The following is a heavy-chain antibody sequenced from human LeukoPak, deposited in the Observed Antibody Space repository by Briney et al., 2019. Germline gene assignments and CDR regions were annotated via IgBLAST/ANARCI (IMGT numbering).Heavy chain of an antibody. CDR2: ISYDGSNK. V-gene: IGHV3-30*03. Sequence: GGSLRLSCAASGFTFSSYGMHWVRQAPGKGLEWVAVISYDGSNKYYADSVKGRFTISRDNSKNTLYLQMNSLRAEDTAVYYCARDLHEARYGYWGQGTLVTVSS. CDR1: GFTFSSYG. J-gene: IGHJ4*02. CDR3: ARDLHEARYGY. D-gene: IGHD1-1*01.